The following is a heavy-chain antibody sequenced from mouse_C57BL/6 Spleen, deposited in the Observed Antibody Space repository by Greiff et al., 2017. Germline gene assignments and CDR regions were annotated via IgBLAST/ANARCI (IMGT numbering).Heavy chain of an antibody. J-gene: IGHJ2*01. V-gene: IGHV2-2*01. Sequence: VQLQQSGPGLVQPSQSLSITCTVSGFSLTSYGVHWVRQFPGKGLEWLGVIWSGGSTADNAAFISRLSISKDNSKRQVFFKMNSLQADDTAIYYCARPSYYYGSGYYFDYWGQGTTLTVAS. D-gene: IGHD1-1*01. CDR2: IWSGGST. CDR1: GFSLTSYG. CDR3: ARPSYYYGSGYYFDY.